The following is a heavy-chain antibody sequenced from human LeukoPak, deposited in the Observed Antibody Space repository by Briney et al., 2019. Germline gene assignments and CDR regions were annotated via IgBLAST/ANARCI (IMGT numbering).Heavy chain of an antibody. CDR3: ASVGGVDIVATIRDPYMDV. J-gene: IGHJ6*03. Sequence: SETLSLTCAVYGGSFSGYYWSWIRQPPGKGLEWIGEINHSGSTNYNPSLKSRVTISVDTSKNQFSLKLSSVTAADTAVYYCASVGGVDIVATIRDPYMDVWGKGTTVTVSS. CDR2: INHSGST. CDR1: GGSFSGYY. V-gene: IGHV4-34*01. D-gene: IGHD5-12*01.